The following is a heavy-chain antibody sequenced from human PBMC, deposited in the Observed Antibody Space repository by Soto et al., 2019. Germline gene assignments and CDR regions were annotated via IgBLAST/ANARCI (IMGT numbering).Heavy chain of an antibody. CDR2: ISYDGSDK. Sequence: QVQLVESGGGVVQPGRSLRLSCAASGFTFSSFGMHWVRQAPDKGLQWVAVISYDGSDKYYADSVKGRFTISRDDSTNTMYLQRNSLRLEDTVVYYCAKTWGYDCVWGSSGLGPWGQGTLVTVSS. CDR1: GFTFSSFG. CDR3: AKTWGYDCVWGSSGLGP. D-gene: IGHD3-16*01. V-gene: IGHV3-30*18. J-gene: IGHJ5*02.